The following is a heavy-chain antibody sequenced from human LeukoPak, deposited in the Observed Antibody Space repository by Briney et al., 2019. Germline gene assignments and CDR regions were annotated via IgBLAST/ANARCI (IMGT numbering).Heavy chain of an antibody. CDR2: TRYDGSNK. V-gene: IGHV3-30*02. CDR3: AKDRALYYDSSGYYQTSRWFDP. J-gene: IGHJ5*02. Sequence: PGGSLRLSCAASGFTFSSYGMHWVRQAPGKGLEWVAFTRYDGSNKYYADSVKGRFTISRDNSKNTLYLQMNSLRAEDTAVYYCAKDRALYYDSSGYYQTSRWFDPWGQGTLVTVSS. CDR1: GFTFSSYG. D-gene: IGHD3-22*01.